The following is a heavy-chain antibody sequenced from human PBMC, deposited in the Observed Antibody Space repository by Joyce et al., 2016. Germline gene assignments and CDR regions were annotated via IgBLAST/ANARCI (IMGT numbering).Heavy chain of an antibody. CDR1: GAFISDHH. J-gene: IGHJ4*02. CDR3: ARTDEWVDF. Sequence: QVQLRESGPRLVKPAETLSLSCSVSGAFISDHHWTWIRQPPGKAIEWVGHIYYSGTTTYTPSLRSRLSISMDPSRTQFSLELRSVTEADTAIYFCARTDEWVDFWGQGVLVTVSS. CDR2: IYYSGTT. D-gene: IGHD1-26*01. V-gene: IGHV4-59*11.